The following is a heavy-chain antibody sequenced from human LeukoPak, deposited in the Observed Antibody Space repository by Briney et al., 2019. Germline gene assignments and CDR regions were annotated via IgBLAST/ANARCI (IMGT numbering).Heavy chain of an antibody. D-gene: IGHD3-22*01. Sequence: GGSLRLSCAASGFTVSSNYMSWVRQAPGKGLEWVSAISGSGGSTYYADSVKGRFTISRDNSKNTLYLQMNSLRAEDTAVYYCAKDARISSGYSVIGYYGMDVWGQGTTVTVSS. CDR3: AKDARISSGYSVIGYYGMDV. CDR2: ISGSGGST. J-gene: IGHJ6*02. CDR1: GFTVSSNY. V-gene: IGHV3-23*01.